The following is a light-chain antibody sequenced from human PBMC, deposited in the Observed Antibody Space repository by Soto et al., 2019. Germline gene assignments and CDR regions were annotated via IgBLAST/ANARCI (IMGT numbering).Light chain of an antibody. Sequence: EIVLTQSPGTLSLSPGERATLSCRASQSVSSSYLAWYQQKPGQAPRLLIYGTSSRATGIPDRFSGSGSGTAFTLTISRLEPEHFAVYYCQQYGSSPWTFGQGTKVDIK. CDR1: QSVSSSY. J-gene: IGKJ1*01. CDR3: QQYGSSPWT. CDR2: GTS. V-gene: IGKV3-20*01.